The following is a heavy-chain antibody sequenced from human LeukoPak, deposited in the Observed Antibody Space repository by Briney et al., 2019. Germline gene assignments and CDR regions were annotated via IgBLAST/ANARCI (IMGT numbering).Heavy chain of an antibody. J-gene: IGHJ1*01. V-gene: IGHV3-7*04. CDR2: IKQDGSEK. Sequence: GGSLRLSCAASGFTFSSYWMSWVRQAPGKGLEWVANIKQDGSEKYYVDSVKGRFTISRDNAKNSLYLQMNRLRAEDTAVYYCARGGIAAAGRYFQHWGQGTLVTVSS. CDR1: GFTFSSYW. CDR3: ARGGIAAAGRYFQH. D-gene: IGHD6-13*01.